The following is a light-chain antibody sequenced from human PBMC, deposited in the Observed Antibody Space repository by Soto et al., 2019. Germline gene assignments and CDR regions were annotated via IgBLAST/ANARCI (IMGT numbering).Light chain of an antibody. CDR2: GAS. CDR1: QSISRPY. CDR3: HSYDKWPPGA. J-gene: IGKJ1*01. V-gene: IGKV3-20*01. Sequence: EIVLTQSPGTLSLSPGERATLSCRASQSISRPYLAWYQQKPGQAPRLLINGASSRAEGIPDRFSGSGSGTDFTLKISRLEPEDFAVYFCHSYDKWPPGALGQGTKVDIK.